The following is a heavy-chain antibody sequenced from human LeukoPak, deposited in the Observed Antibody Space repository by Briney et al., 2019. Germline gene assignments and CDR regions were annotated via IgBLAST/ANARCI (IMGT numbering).Heavy chain of an antibody. J-gene: IGHJ5*02. CDR2: ITSSGNTM. V-gene: IGHV3-48*03. D-gene: IGHD4-11*01. Sequence: QPGGSLRLSCAASGFTFSSYEMNWVRQAPGEGLEWVSFITSSGNTMYYADSVKGRFTISRDNAKNSLYLQMNSLRADDTAVYYCARLRSKYWFDPWGQGTLVTVSS. CDR1: GFTFSSYE. CDR3: ARLRSKYWFDP.